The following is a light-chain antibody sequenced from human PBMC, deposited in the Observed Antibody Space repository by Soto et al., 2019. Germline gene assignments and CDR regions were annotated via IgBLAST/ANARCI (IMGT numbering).Light chain of an antibody. V-gene: IGLV2-14*01. Sequence: QAVVTQPASVSGSPGQSITISCTGTSSDVGGYNYVSWYQQHPGKAPKLMIYDVNNRPSGISNRFSGSKSGNTASLTISGLQAEDEADYYCSSYTSSSTVVFGGGTKVTVL. CDR1: SSDVGGYNY. J-gene: IGLJ3*02. CDR3: SSYTSSSTVV. CDR2: DVN.